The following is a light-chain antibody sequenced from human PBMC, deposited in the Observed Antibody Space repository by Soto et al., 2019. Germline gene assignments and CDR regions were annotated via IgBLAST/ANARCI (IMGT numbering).Light chain of an antibody. CDR1: NIGSKS. Sequence: YELTQPPSVSVAPGQTARIACGGNNIGSKSVHWYQHKPGQAPVLVVYGDSDRPSGIPERFSGSSSGNTATLTINRVEAGDEADYYIQVWDTASDHVVFGGGTKLTVL. CDR2: GDS. V-gene: IGLV3-21*02. CDR3: QVWDTASDHVV. J-gene: IGLJ2*01.